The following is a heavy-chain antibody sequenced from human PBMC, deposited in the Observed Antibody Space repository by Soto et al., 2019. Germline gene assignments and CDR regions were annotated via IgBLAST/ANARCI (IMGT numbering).Heavy chain of an antibody. V-gene: IGHV1-8*01. J-gene: IGHJ6*04. Sequence: ASVKVSCKASGYTFTSYDINWVRQATGQGLEWMGWMNPNSGNTGYAQKFQGRVTMTRNTSISTAYMELSSLRSEDTAVYYCARGLREPKDQHDYTILGVWGKGTTVTVSS. D-gene: IGHD4-4*01. CDR1: GYTFTSYD. CDR2: MNPNSGNT. CDR3: ARGLREPKDQHDYTILGV.